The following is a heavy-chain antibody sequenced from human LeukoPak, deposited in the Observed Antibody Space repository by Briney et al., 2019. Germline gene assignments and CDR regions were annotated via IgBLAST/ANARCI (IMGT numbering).Heavy chain of an antibody. V-gene: IGHV4-39*01. CDR2: VYFTGST. Sequence: PSETLSLTCTVSGGSLSSRSHYWGCIRQFPGKALQWIASVYFTGSTYYNPSLTSRATVSVDTSKNQFSLKLSSVTAADTAVYYCARAESGPTAFFDYWGQGTLVTVSS. CDR1: GGSLSSRSHY. D-gene: IGHD3-3*01. CDR3: ARAESGPTAFFDY. J-gene: IGHJ4*02.